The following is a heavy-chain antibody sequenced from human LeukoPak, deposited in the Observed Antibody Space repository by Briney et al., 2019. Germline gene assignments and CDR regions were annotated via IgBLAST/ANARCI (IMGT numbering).Heavy chain of an antibody. CDR1: GGSLSGYY. CDR2: INHSGST. J-gene: IGHJ4*02. V-gene: IGHV4-34*01. Sequence: SETLSLTCAVYGGSLSGYYWSWIRQPPGKGLEWIGEINHSGSTNYNPSLKSRVTISVDTSKNQFSLKLSSVTAADTAVYYCARGRSSSGYYYSFDYWGQGTLVTVSS. D-gene: IGHD3-22*01. CDR3: ARGRSSSGYYYSFDY.